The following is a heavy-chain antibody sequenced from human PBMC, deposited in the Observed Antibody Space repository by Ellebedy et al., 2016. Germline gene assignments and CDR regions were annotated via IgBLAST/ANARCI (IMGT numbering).Heavy chain of an antibody. CDR2: IYSGGNT. V-gene: IGHV3-53*01. Sequence: GGSLRLSXAASGFTVSSSSMSWVRQAPGKGLEWVSVIYSGGNTYSADSVKGRFTISRDNSKNTLYLQMNTLRAEDTAVYYCATFLSGWSLLYWGQGTLVTVSS. D-gene: IGHD3-3*02. CDR1: GFTVSSSS. J-gene: IGHJ4*02. CDR3: ATFLSGWSLLY.